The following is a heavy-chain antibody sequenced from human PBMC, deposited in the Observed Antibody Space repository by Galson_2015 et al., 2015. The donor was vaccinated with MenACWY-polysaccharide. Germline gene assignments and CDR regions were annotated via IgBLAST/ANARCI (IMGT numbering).Heavy chain of an antibody. CDR3: ARSWGEPPGDFDY. Sequence: PALVKPTQTLTLTCTFSGFSLSISRMSVSWIRQPPGKALEWLALIDWDDDKYYSTSLKTRLTISKDTSKTQVVLTMTNMDPVDTATYYCARSWGEPPGDFDYWGQGTPVTVSS. CDR2: IDWDDDK. J-gene: IGHJ4*02. D-gene: IGHD3-16*01. V-gene: IGHV2-70*01. CDR1: GFSLSISRMS.